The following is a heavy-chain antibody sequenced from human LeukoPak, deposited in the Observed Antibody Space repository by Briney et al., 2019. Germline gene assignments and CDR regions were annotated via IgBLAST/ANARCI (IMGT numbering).Heavy chain of an antibody. J-gene: IGHJ6*04. D-gene: IGHD3-3*01. V-gene: IGHV4-59*01. CDR3: ARGLQYDFQDV. Sequence: SETLSLTCTVSGGSISSYYWSWIRQPPGKGLEWIGYIYYSGSTNYNPSLKSRVTISVDTSKNQFSLKLSSVTAADTAVYYCARGLQYDFQDVWGKGTTVTVSS. CDR1: GGSISSYY. CDR2: IYYSGST.